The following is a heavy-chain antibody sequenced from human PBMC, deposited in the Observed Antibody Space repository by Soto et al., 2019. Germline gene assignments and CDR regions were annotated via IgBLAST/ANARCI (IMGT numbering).Heavy chain of an antibody. D-gene: IGHD2-2*01. Sequence: ASVKDSCKASGYTFTSYDINWVRQATGQGLEWMGWMNPNSGNTGYAQKFQGRVTMTRNTSISTAYMELSSLRSEDTAVYYCARRREDCSSTSCYFAEDYYYYMDVWGKGTTVTVSS. CDR2: MNPNSGNT. V-gene: IGHV1-8*01. CDR1: GYTFTSYD. CDR3: ARRREDCSSTSCYFAEDYYYYMDV. J-gene: IGHJ6*03.